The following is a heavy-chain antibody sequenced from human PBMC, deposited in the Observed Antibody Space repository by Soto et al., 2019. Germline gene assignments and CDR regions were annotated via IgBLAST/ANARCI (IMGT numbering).Heavy chain of an antibody. V-gene: IGHV1-69*13. CDR3: ARDIAGDDRDGYDYFYYSYSMDV. D-gene: IGHD5-12*01. CDR2: IIPIFGTA. J-gene: IGHJ6*02. Sequence: SVTVSCKASGGTFSSYAISWVRQAPGQGLEWMGGIIPIFGTANYAQKFQGRVTITADESTSTAYMELSSLTCEDTAMKYSARDIAGDDRDGYDYFYYSYSMDVWGQGTTVTVSS. CDR1: GGTFSSYA.